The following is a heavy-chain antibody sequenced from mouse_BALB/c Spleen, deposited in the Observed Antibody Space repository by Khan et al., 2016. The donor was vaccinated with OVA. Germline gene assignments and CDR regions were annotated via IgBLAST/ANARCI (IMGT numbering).Heavy chain of an antibody. CDR1: GFTFSTYG. D-gene: IGHD1-1*01. Sequence: EVQLVESGGDLVKPGGSLKLSCAASGFTFSTYGMSWVRQTPDKRLEWVATVSTGGGYTYYPDRVKGRFTISRDNAKNTLYLQMSGLKSEDTAMFYCTRLAYYYDREGFAYWGQGTLVTVSA. J-gene: IGHJ3*01. CDR2: VSTGGGYT. V-gene: IGHV5-6*01. CDR3: TRLAYYYDREGFAY.